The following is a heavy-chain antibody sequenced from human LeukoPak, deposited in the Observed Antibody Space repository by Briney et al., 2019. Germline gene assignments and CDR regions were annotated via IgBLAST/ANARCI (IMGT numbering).Heavy chain of an antibody. Sequence: SGTLSLTCAVSGGSISSSNWWSWVRQPPGKGLEWVGEFYHSGSTNYNPSLKGRVTISVDKSKKQFSLKLSSVTAEDTAVYYCARSVEGYCSGGSCYSYYYYMDVWGKGTTVTVSS. CDR2: FYHSGST. V-gene: IGHV4-4*02. CDR1: GGSISSSNW. CDR3: ARSVEGYCSGGSCYSYYYYMDV. D-gene: IGHD2-15*01. J-gene: IGHJ6*03.